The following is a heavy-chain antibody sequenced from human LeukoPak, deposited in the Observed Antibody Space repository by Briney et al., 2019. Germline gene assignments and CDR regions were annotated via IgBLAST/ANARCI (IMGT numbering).Heavy chain of an antibody. CDR3: ARDNRYYDILTGYQDYAFDI. CDR2: IYTSGST. D-gene: IGHD3-9*01. CDR1: GGSISSYY. Sequence: PSETLSLTCTVSGGSISSYYWSWIRQPAGKGLEWIGRIYTSGSTNYNPSLKSRVTMSVDTSKNQFSLKLSSVTAADTAVYSCARDNRYYDILTGYQDYAFDIWGQGTMVTVSS. J-gene: IGHJ3*02. V-gene: IGHV4-4*07.